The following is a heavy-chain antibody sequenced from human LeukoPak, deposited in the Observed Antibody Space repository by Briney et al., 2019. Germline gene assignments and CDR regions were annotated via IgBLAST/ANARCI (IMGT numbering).Heavy chain of an antibody. J-gene: IGHJ4*02. D-gene: IGHD3-22*01. CDR1: GFTFSSYG. CDR3: ARGRFNYDSSGYSSFYY. V-gene: IGHV3-7*01. Sequence: GGSLRLSCAASGFTFSSYGMHWVRQAPGKGLEWVANIKEDGSEKYYVDSVKGRFTISRDNARNSLFLQMNSLRAEDTAVYYCARGRFNYDSSGYSSFYYWGQGTLVTVSS. CDR2: IKEDGSEK.